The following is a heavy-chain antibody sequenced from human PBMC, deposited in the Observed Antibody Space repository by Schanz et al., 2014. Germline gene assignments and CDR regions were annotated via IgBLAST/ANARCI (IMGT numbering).Heavy chain of an antibody. D-gene: IGHD6-19*01. Sequence: QVQMVESGGGVVQPGRSLRLSCAASGFIFSSYGLHWVRQAPGKGLEWVAVIWSDGSTKYYADSVKGRFTISRDNSKNTLYLQMSSLRAEDTAIYYCAKLSSSGRLAGYFDYWGQGALVTVSS. J-gene: IGHJ4*02. CDR1: GFIFSSYG. V-gene: IGHV3-33*08. CDR3: AKLSSSGRLAGYFDY. CDR2: IWSDGSTK.